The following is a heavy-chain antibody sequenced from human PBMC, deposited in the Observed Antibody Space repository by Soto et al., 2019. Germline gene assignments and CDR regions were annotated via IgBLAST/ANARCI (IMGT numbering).Heavy chain of an antibody. CDR3: ARDLGDAGGSGSYYDRYYYYGMDV. CDR2: ISSSSSYI. V-gene: IGHV3-21*01. D-gene: IGHD3-10*01. Sequence: PGGSLRLSCAASGFTFSSYSMNWVRQAPGKGLEWVSSISSSSSYIYYADSVKGRFTISRDNAKNSLYLQMNSLRAEDTAVYYCARDLGDAGGSGSYYDRYYYYGMDVWGQGTTVTVSS. CDR1: GFTFSSYS. J-gene: IGHJ6*02.